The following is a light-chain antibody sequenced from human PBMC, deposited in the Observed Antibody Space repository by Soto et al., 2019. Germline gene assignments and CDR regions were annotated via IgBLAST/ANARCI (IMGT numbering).Light chain of an antibody. V-gene: IGKV3-11*01. CDR3: QQRTNWPPLT. J-gene: IGKJ4*01. Sequence: EIVLTQSPGTLSLSPGEKATLSCRASQSVGYYLAWYQQRPGQAPRLLIYDASTRATGIPARFSGSGSGTDFTLTINTLEPEDFAVYYCQQRTNWPPLTFGGGTKVEIK. CDR2: DAS. CDR1: QSVGYY.